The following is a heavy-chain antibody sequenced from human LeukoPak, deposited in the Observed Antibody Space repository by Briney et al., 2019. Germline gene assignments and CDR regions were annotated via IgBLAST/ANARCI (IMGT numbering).Heavy chain of an antibody. CDR3: ARAAVEMATIAVFDY. V-gene: IGHV1-69*13. CDR1: GGTFSSYA. D-gene: IGHD5-24*01. Sequence: GASVKVSCKASGGTFSSYAISWVRQAPGQGLEWMGGIIPIFGTANYAQKFQGRVTITADESTSTAYMGLSSLRSEDTAVYYCARAAVEMATIAVFDYWGQGTLVTVSS. CDR2: IIPIFGTA. J-gene: IGHJ4*02.